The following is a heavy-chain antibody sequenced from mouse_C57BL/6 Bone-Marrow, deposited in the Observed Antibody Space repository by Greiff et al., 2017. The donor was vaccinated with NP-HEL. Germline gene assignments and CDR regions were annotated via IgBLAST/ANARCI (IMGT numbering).Heavy chain of an antibody. CDR2: IYPGDGDT. Sequence: VQLQQSGPELVKPGASVKISCKASGYAFSSSWMNWVKQRPGKGLEWIGRIYPGDGDTNYNGKFKGKATLTADKSSSTAYMQLSSLTSEDSAVYFSARRVGRILDYWGQGTTLTVSS. CDR1: GYAFSSSW. D-gene: IGHD4-1*01. J-gene: IGHJ2*01. CDR3: ARRVGRILDY. V-gene: IGHV1-82*01.